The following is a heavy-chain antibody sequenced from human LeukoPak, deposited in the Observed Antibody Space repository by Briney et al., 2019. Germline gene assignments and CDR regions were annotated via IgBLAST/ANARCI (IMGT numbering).Heavy chain of an antibody. CDR3: ASDSVTMIVGYFDY. J-gene: IGHJ4*02. V-gene: IGHV3-48*01. D-gene: IGHD3-22*01. CDR1: GFSFRDSG. CDR2: ISSSSSIT. Sequence: PGGSLRLSCAASGFSFRDSGMHWVRQAPGKGLEWVSYISSSSSITYYADSVKGRFTISRDNAKNSLYLQMNSLRAEDTAMYYCASDSVTMIVGYFDYWGQGTLVTVSS.